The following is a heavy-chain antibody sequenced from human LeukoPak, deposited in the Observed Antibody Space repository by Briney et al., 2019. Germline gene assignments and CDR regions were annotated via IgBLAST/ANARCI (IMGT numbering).Heavy chain of an antibody. CDR2: IYSGGST. CDR1: GFTVSSNY. J-gene: IGHJ6*02. D-gene: IGHD3-10*01. CDR3: ARVRGSARYYYGMDV. Sequence: GGSLRLSCAASGFTVSSNYMSWVRQAPGKGLEWVSVIYSGGSTYYADSVKGGFTISRDNSKNTLSLQMNSLRAEDTAVYYCARVRGSARYYYGMDVWGQGTLVTVSS. V-gene: IGHV3-66*01.